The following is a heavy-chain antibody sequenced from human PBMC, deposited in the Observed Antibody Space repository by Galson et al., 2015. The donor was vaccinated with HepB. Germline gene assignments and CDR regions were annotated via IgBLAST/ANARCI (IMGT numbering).Heavy chain of an antibody. V-gene: IGHV4-4*02. CDR3: ARVDYGDYVGWFDP. CDR2: IYHSGST. J-gene: IGHJ5*02. D-gene: IGHD4-17*01. Sequence: LSLTCAVSGGSISSSNWWSWVRQPPGKGLEWIGEIYHSGSTNYNPSLKSRVTISIDKSKNQFSLKLSSVTAADTAVYYCARVDYGDYVGWFDPWGQGTLVTVSS. CDR1: GGSISSSNW.